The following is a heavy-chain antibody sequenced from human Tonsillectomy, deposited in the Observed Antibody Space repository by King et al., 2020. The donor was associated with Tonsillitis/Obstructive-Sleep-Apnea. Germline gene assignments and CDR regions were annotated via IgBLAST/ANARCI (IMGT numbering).Heavy chain of an antibody. CDR1: GFTFSSYA. J-gene: IGHJ6*03. D-gene: IGHD6-19*01. CDR2: TRDRGDNT. Sequence: VQLVESGGGLVQPGGSLRLSCSASGFTFSSYAVSWVRQAPGKGLEWVSSTRDRGDNTFYADSVKGRFTVSRDNSKNTLNLRKNSLRPEDTAIYYCAGGPAGADYYYMDVWGKGTTVTVSS. V-gene: IGHV3-23*04. CDR3: AGGPAGADYYYMDV.